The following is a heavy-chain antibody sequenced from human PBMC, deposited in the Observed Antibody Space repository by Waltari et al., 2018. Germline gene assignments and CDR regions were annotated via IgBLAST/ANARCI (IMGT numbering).Heavy chain of an antibody. CDR1: GGSISSGSYY. CDR3: ARDHEWPNFIDP. D-gene: IGHD3-3*01. Sequence: QVQLQESGPGLVKPSQTLSLTCTVSGGSISSGSYYWSWIRQPAGKGLEWIGYIYTSVSTNHTPSLKSRVTISVDTSKNQFSLKLSSVTAADTAVYYCARDHEWPNFIDPWGQGTLVTVSS. V-gene: IGHV4-61*09. CDR2: IYTSVST. J-gene: IGHJ5*02.